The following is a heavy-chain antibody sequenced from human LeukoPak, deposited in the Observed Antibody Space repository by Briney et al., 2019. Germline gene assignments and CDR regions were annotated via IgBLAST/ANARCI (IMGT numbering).Heavy chain of an antibody. CDR1: GFTFNDYW. CDR3: ARRTVTGTCDY. J-gene: IGHJ4*02. CDR2: INTDGSGT. D-gene: IGHD1-1*01. V-gene: IGHV3-74*01. Sequence: PGGSLRLSCAASGFTFNDYWMHWVRQAPGKGLLWVSRINTDGSGTDYADSVKGRFTISRDNAKNTLYLQMDSLRAEDSAVCYCARRTVTGTCDYWGQGTLVTAS.